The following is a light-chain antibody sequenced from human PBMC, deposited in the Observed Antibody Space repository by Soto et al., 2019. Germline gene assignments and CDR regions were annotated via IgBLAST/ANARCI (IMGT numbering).Light chain of an antibody. CDR2: GAS. J-gene: IGKJ1*01. V-gene: IGKV3-15*01. Sequence: VMTQAPATLSVSPGERVTLSCRASQTINNNVAWYQLKDGQVPRLLIYGASTRATDIPARFSGSGSGTEFTLTISSLQSEDFEEYHCQQYNNWPQTLGQGTKVDIK. CDR3: QQYNNWPQT. CDR1: QTINNN.